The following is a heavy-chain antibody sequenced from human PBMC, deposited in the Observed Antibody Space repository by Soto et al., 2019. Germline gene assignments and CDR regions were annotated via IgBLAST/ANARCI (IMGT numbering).Heavy chain of an antibody. D-gene: IGHD6-6*01. Sequence: SETLSLTCTVSGGSISSYYWSWIRQPPGKGLEWIGYIYYSGSTNYNPSLKSRVTISVDTSKNQFSLKLSSVTAADTAVYYCARAAAWRDSSSSGGVFEYWGQGTLVTVSS. J-gene: IGHJ4*02. CDR3: ARAAAWRDSSSSGGVFEY. V-gene: IGHV4-59*01. CDR1: GGSISSYY. CDR2: IYYSGST.